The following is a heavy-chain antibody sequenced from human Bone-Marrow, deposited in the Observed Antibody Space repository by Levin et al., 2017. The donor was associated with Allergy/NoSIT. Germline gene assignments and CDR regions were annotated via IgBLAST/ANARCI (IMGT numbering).Heavy chain of an antibody. Sequence: GGSLRLSCKGSGYSFTSYWIGWVRQMPGKGLEWMGIIYPGDSDTRYSPSFQGQVTISADKSISTAYLQWSSLKASDTAMYYCARQFGLVVVPAAILSPFRFGAFDSWGQGTMVTVSS. V-gene: IGHV5-51*01. D-gene: IGHD2-2*02. J-gene: IGHJ3*02. CDR3: ARQFGLVVVPAAILSPFRFGAFDS. CDR1: GYSFTSYW. CDR2: IYPGDSDT.